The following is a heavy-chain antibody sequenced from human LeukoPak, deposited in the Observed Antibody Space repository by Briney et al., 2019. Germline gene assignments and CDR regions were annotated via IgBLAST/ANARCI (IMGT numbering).Heavy chain of an antibody. CDR3: ARRDIAARLNWFDP. J-gene: IGHJ5*02. D-gene: IGHD6-6*01. CDR2: IYYSGRT. V-gene: IGHV4-39*01. CDR1: DGSISSTRYY. Sequence: SETLSLTCTVSDGSISSTRYYGGWIRQPPGKGLEWIGNIYYSGRTYYNPSLKSRVTISLDTSKNQFSLKLSSVTAADTAVYYCARRDIAARLNWFDPWGQGTLVTVSS.